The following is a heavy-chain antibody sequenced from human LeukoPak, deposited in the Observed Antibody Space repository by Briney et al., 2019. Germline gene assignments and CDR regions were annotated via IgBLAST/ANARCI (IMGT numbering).Heavy chain of an antibody. CDR3: ASRIPYYYDSSGYPYV. CDR2: ISGSGSTI. V-gene: IGHV3-23*01. CDR1: GLTFSSYA. J-gene: IGHJ6*02. D-gene: IGHD3-22*01. Sequence: GGSLRLSCAASGLTFSSYAMSWVRQAPGKGLEWVSAISGSGSTIYYADSVKGRFTISRDNAKNSLYLQMNSLRAEDTAVYYCASRIPYYYDSSGYPYVWGQGTTVTVSS.